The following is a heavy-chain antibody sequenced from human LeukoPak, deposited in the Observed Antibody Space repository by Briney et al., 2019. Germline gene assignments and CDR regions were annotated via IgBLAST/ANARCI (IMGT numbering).Heavy chain of an antibody. V-gene: IGHV1-69*06. D-gene: IGHD6-19*01. Sequence: ASVTVSCKASGGTFRSYGINWVRQAPGQGLEWMGRIIPFSGTANYAQRFQGRVTIIAVKSTSTAYMELSSLTSEDTAVYYCARERAGSESFDYWGQGTLVTVAS. CDR2: IIPFSGTA. CDR1: GGTFRSYG. CDR3: ARERAGSESFDY. J-gene: IGHJ4*02.